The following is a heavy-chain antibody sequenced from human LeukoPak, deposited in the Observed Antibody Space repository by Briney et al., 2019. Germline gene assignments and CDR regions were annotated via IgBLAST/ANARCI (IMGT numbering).Heavy chain of an antibody. D-gene: IGHD3-3*01. Sequence: SETLSLTCAVYGGSFSGYYWSWIRQPPGKGLEWIGEINHSGSTNYNPSLKSRVTISVDTSKNQFFLKLSSVTAADTAVYYCARGKTYYDFWSGYFTTPYYFDYWGQGTLVTVSS. CDR2: INHSGST. CDR3: ARGKTYYDFWSGYFTTPYYFDY. J-gene: IGHJ4*02. V-gene: IGHV4-34*01. CDR1: GGSFSGYY.